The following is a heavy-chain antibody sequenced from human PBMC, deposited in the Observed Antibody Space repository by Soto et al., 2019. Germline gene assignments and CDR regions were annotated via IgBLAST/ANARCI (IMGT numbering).Heavy chain of an antibody. CDR1: GGSISSGGYS. D-gene: IGHD2-2*02. Sequence: SETLSLTCAVSGGSISSGGYSWSWIRQPPGKGLEWIGYIYHSGSTCYNPSLKSRVTISVDRSKNQFSLKLSSVTAADTAVYYCARGRGYCSSTSCYTFDYWGQGTLVTVSS. CDR2: IYHSGST. J-gene: IGHJ4*02. CDR3: ARGRGYCSSTSCYTFDY. V-gene: IGHV4-30-2*01.